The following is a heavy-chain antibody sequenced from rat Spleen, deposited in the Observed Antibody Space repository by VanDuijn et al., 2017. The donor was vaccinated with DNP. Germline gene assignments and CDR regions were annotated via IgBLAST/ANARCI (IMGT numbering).Heavy chain of an antibody. J-gene: IGHJ2*01. V-gene: IGHV4-2*01. D-gene: IGHD1-4*01. Sequence: EVKLVESGGGLVQPGRSLKLSCTASGFNFKDYWVGWVRQAPGKGLEWIGEINKDSNTVNYTPSLKDKFTISRDNAQNTLYLQMSKLESEDTATYYCARWTRYFDYWGQGVMVTVSS. CDR3: ARWTRYFDY. CDR2: INKDSNTV. CDR1: GFNFKDYW.